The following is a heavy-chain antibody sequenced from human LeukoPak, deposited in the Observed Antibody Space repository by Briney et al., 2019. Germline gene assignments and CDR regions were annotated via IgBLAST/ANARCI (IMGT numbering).Heavy chain of an antibody. CDR2: ISGSGGST. J-gene: IGHJ4*02. V-gene: IGHV3-23*01. D-gene: IGHD2-15*01. CDR3: AKTPDISALAHFDY. CDR1: GFTFSSYG. Sequence: GGSLGLSCAASGFTFSSYGMSWVRQAPGKGLEWVSAISGSGGSTYYADSVKGRFTISRDNSKNTLYLQMNSLRAEDTAVYYCAKTPDISALAHFDYWGQGTLVTVSS.